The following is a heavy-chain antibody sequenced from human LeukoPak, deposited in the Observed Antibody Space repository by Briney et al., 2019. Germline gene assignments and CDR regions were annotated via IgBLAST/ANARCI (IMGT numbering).Heavy chain of an antibody. Sequence: GGSLRLSCAASGFTFSSYRMSWVRQAPGKGLEWVANIKQDGSEKYYVDSVKGRFTISRDNAKNSLYLQMNSLRAEDTAVYYCARDGYSSGWLDYYYYYGMDVWGQGTTVTVSS. D-gene: IGHD6-19*01. V-gene: IGHV3-7*03. J-gene: IGHJ6*02. CDR1: GFTFSSYR. CDR3: ARDGYSSGWLDYYYYYGMDV. CDR2: IKQDGSEK.